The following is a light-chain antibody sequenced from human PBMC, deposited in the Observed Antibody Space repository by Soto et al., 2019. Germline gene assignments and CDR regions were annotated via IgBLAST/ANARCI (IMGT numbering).Light chain of an antibody. Sequence: EIVLTQSPGSLSWSPGERATLSCRASQSVDSSFFAWYQKKPGQAPRLLIYGASKRATGIPDRFTGSGSGTDFTLTISRLEPEDFAVYYCQQYVSSVTFGQGTKVEFK. V-gene: IGKV3-20*01. CDR1: QSVDSSF. CDR2: GAS. J-gene: IGKJ1*01. CDR3: QQYVSSVT.